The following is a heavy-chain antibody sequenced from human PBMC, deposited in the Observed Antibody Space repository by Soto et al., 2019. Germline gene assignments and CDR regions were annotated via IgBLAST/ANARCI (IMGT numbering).Heavy chain of an antibody. Sequence: EVQLVESGGGLVQPGGSLRLSCAASGFTFSSYSMNWVRQAPGKGLEWVSYISSSSSTIYYADSVKGRFTISRDNAKNSLYLQMNSLRDEDTAVYYCARDDYSSSWNDAFEIWGQGTMVTVSS. V-gene: IGHV3-48*02. D-gene: IGHD6-13*01. CDR3: ARDDYSSSWNDAFEI. CDR2: ISSSSSTI. CDR1: GFTFSSYS. J-gene: IGHJ3*02.